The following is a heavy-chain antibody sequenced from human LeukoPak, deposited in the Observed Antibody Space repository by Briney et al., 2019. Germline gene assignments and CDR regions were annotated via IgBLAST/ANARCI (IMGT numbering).Heavy chain of an antibody. J-gene: IGHJ1*01. CDR2: IYHSGST. Sequence: KASETLSLTCTVSGGSISSYYWSWIRQPPGKGLEWIGYIYHSGSTYYNPSLKSRVTISVDRSKNQFSLKLSSVTAADTAVYYCARSEMDCSSTSCYVAEYFQHWGQGTLVTVSS. CDR3: ARSEMDCSSTSCYVAEYFQH. D-gene: IGHD2-2*01. V-gene: IGHV4-59*12. CDR1: GGSISSYY.